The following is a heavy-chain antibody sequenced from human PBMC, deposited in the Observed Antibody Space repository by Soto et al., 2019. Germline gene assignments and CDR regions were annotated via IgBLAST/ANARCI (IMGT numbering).Heavy chain of an antibody. V-gene: IGHV3-23*01. Sequence: GGSLRLSCAAFGFTFSTCGMSWVRQAPGKGLEWVSVISGSGGTTYYADSVKGWFTISRDNSENTVYLQMNNLRAEDTAVYYCAKGPYNSDWYYGMDVWGQGTTVTVS. CDR3: AKGPYNSDWYYGMDV. D-gene: IGHD6-19*01. CDR2: ISGSGGTT. J-gene: IGHJ6*02. CDR1: GFTFSTCG.